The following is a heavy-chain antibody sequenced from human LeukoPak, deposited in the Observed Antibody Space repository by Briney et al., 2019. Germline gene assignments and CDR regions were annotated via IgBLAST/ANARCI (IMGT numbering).Heavy chain of an antibody. V-gene: IGHV3-30*02. J-gene: IGHJ3*02. D-gene: IGHD3-10*01. CDR1: GFTFSSYG. CDR3: AKPSGMGEAFDI. Sequence: GGSLRLSCAASGFTFSSYGMHWVRQAPGKGLGWVGFIRYDGSNKYYADSVKGRFTNYRDNSKNTQDLQMNSLRAEDTAVHYCAKPSGMGEAFDIWGQGTMVTVSS. CDR2: IRYDGSNK.